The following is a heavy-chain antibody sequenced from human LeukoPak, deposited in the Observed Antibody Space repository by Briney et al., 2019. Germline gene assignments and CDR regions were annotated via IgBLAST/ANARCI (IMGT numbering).Heavy chain of an antibody. CDR2: INHSGSA. J-gene: IGHJ4*02. CDR3: ARARGDYYDSSGYYSAFDY. Sequence: PSETLSLTCAVYGGPSSGYYWSWIRQPPGKGLEWIGEINHSGSANYNPSLKSRVTISVDMSKNQFSLKLSSVTAADTAVYYCARARGDYYDSSGYYSAFDYWGQGTLVTVSS. V-gene: IGHV4-34*01. D-gene: IGHD3-22*01. CDR1: GGPSSGYY.